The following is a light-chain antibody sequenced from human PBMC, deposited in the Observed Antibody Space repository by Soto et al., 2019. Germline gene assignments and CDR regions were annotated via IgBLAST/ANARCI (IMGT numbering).Light chain of an antibody. J-gene: IGKJ5*01. V-gene: IGKV3-11*01. Sequence: EIVLAQSPATLSLSPGERATLSCRASRTVGTYLAWYQQKPGQVPRLLIYDASNRATGIPARLSGSGSETDFTLTISTLEPEDFAVYYCQHRGNWPIAFGQGTRLEIK. CDR2: DAS. CDR1: RTVGTY. CDR3: QHRGNWPIA.